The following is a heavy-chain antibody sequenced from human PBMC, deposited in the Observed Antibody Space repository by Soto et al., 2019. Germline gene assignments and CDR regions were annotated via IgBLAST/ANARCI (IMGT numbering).Heavy chain of an antibody. CDR2: ISSSSSTI. J-gene: IGHJ6*02. V-gene: IGHV3-48*02. CDR3: ARGTYYDSSGGPYGMDV. CDR1: GFPFSSYS. D-gene: IGHD3-22*01. Sequence: GGSLSLSCPASGFPFSSYSMNWVRQAPGKGLEWVSYISSSSSTIYYADSVKGRFTISRDNAKNSLYLQMNSLRDEDTAVYYCARGTYYDSSGGPYGMDVWGQGSTVTVSS.